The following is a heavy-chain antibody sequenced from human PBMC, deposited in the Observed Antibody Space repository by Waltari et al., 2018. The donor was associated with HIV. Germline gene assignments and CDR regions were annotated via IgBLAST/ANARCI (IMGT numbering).Heavy chain of an antibody. V-gene: IGHV4-39*01. CDR3: LLEGYFYGMDV. D-gene: IGHD1-1*01. Sequence: QLQLQESGPGLVKPSETLSLTCSVSGASIGSKYYWGRVRQPPGKGLEWIATISHSGNTYYNPSLNQRVTISADTSKNQFSLKLTSVTATDTAVYYCLLEGYFYGMDVWGPGTTVTVSS. CDR1: GASIGSKYY. CDR2: ISHSGNT. J-gene: IGHJ6*02.